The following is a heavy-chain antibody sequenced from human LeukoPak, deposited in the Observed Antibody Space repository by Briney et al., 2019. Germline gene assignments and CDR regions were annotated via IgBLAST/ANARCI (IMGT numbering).Heavy chain of an antibody. CDR3: ATSASGYSGYDYNY. CDR2: FDPEDGET. D-gene: IGHD5-12*01. V-gene: IGHV1-24*01. Sequence: ASVKASCKVSGYTLTELSMHWARQAPGKGLEWMGGFDPEDGETIYAQKFQGRVTMTEDTSTDTAYMELSSLRSEDTAVYYCATSASGYSGYDYNYWGQGTLVTVSS. J-gene: IGHJ4*02. CDR1: GYTLTELS.